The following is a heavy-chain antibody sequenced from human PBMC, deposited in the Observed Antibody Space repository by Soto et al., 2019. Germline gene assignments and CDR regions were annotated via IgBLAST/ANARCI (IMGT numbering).Heavy chain of an antibody. Sequence: GGSLRLSCAASGFSVSSMFMTWVRQAPGKGLEWVSGISWNSGSIGHADSVKGRFTISRDNAKNSLYLQMNSLRAEDTALYYCAKLDIVVVPAPIMDVWGKGTTVTVSS. CDR3: AKLDIVVVPAPIMDV. CDR1: GFSVSSMF. J-gene: IGHJ6*04. CDR2: ISWNSGSI. V-gene: IGHV3-9*01. D-gene: IGHD2-2*02.